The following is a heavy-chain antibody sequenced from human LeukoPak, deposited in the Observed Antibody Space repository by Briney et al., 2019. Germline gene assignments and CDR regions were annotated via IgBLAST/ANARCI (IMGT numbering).Heavy chain of an antibody. V-gene: IGHV4-34*01. J-gene: IGHJ5*02. CDR1: GGSFGDYY. D-gene: IGHD6-6*01. CDR2: VNHSGST. CDR3: ARVGASIAARDNWFDP. Sequence: SETLSLTCAINGGSFGDYYWSWVRQPPGQGLEWFGEVNHSGSTNYNPSLKSRVTISVDKSKNQFSLKLSSVTAADTAVYYCARVGASIAARDNWFDPWGQGSLVTVSS.